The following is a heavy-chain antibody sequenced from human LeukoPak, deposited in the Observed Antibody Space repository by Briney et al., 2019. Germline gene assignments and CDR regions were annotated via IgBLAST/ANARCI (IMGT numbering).Heavy chain of an antibody. CDR3: AREHTYGVHNAFDT. Sequence: LGASVKVSCKASGYTFTGYYIYWVRQAPGQGLEWMGWINPNSGDTKYAQNFQGRVTMTRDTSITTAYVEVSWLRSDDTAIYYCAREHTYGVHNAFDTWGQGTMVTVSS. J-gene: IGHJ3*02. CDR2: INPNSGDT. CDR1: GYTFTGYY. V-gene: IGHV1-2*03. D-gene: IGHD5-18*01.